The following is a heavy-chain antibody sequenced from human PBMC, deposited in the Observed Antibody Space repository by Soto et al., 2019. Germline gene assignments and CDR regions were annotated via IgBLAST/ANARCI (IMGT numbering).Heavy chain of an antibody. CDR3: ARGTWGISWPNFFDY. CDR2: MYAGGST. D-gene: IGHD6-13*01. CDR1: EFSVTSNY. J-gene: IGHJ4*02. Sequence: PVGSLRLSCTAPEFSVTSNYMSWVRQAPGKGLEWVSLMYAGGSTSYADSVKGRFTVSRDNSNNTLFLQLNSLRVEDTAVYYCARGTWGISWPNFFDYWGQGVLVTVS. V-gene: IGHV3-53*01.